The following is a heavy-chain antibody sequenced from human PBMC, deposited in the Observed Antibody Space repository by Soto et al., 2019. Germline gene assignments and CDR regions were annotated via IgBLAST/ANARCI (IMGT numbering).Heavy chain of an antibody. V-gene: IGHV4-30-4*01. Sequence: LSLTCTVSGDSISSPDYYWNWIRLPPGKGLEWIGYIYYSGGTYYNPSLKSRVVISVDTSKTQFSLKLRSVTAADTAVYYCARGPYSSAGINWFDPWGQGTLVTVSS. CDR2: IYYSGGT. D-gene: IGHD6-19*01. J-gene: IGHJ5*02. CDR1: GDSISSPDYY. CDR3: ARGPYSSAGINWFDP.